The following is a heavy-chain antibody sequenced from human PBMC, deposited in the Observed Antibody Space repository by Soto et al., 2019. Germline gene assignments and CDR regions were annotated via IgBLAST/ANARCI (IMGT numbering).Heavy chain of an antibody. CDR3: AKVGTYYYDSSGGYYFDY. CDR2: ISYDGSNK. V-gene: IGHV3-30*18. J-gene: IGHJ4*02. D-gene: IGHD3-22*01. CDR1: GFTFSSYG. Sequence: QVQLVESGGGVVQPGRSLRLSCAASGFTFSSYGMHWVRQAPGKGLEWVAVISYDGSNKYYADSVKGRFTISRDNSKNTLYLQMNSLRAEDTAVYYCAKVGTYYYDSSGGYYFDYWGQGTLVTVSS.